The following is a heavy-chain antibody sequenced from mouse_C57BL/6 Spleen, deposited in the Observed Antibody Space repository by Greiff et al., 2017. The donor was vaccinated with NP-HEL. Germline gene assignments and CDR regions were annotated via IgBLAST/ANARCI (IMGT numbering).Heavy chain of an antibody. Sequence: VQLQQSGAELVKPGASVKLSCKASGFTFTDYWMHWVKQRPGQGLEWIGCINPGSGDTKYDQKFQDKATLTADKSSSTAYMQLSSLTSEDSAVYYCARDYYRTGYYAMGYWGQGTSVTVSS. J-gene: IGHJ4*01. CDR1: GFTFTDYW. D-gene: IGHD2-14*01. CDR2: INPGSGDT. V-gene: IGHV1-7*01. CDR3: ARDYYRTGYYAMGY.